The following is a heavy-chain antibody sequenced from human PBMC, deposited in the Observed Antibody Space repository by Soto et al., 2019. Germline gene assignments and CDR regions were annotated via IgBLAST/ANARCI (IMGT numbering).Heavy chain of an antibody. Sequence: GASVKVSCKASGGSLSTFVISWVRQAPGHGLEWMGVILPFFSTTNYTQKFQGRLTLTADESTSTAYMELSSLTFEDTAVYFCARQSLSTSCTTTNCPNWFDPWGQGTLVTVSS. J-gene: IGHJ5*02. CDR3: ARQSLSTSCTTTNCPNWFDP. V-gene: IGHV1-69*13. D-gene: IGHD2-2*01. CDR2: ILPFFSTT. CDR1: GGSLSTFV.